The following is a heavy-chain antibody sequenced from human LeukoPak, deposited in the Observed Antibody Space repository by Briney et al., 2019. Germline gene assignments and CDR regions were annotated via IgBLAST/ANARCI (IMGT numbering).Heavy chain of an antibody. CDR3: ARDLRPKEYCSSTSCPFDY. CDR2: INPNSGGT. V-gene: IGHV1-2*02. D-gene: IGHD2-2*01. Sequence: GSSVKVSCKASGGTFSSYAISWVRQAPGQGLEWMGWINPNSGGTNYAQKFQGRVTMTRDTSISTAYMELSRLRSDDTAVYYCARDLRPKEYCSSTSCPFDYWGQGTLVTVSS. J-gene: IGHJ4*02. CDR1: GGTFSSYA.